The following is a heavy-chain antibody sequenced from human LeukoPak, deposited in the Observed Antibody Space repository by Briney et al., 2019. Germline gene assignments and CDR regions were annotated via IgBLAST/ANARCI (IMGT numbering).Heavy chain of an antibody. CDR3: ARDKNLLAYCGGACYVDAFDI. CDR1: GFTFSNYE. D-gene: IGHD2-21*02. CDR2: ISSSVSTI. Sequence: PGGSLRLSCAASGFTFSNYEMNWIRQAPGTGLEWVSYISSSVSTIYYTDSVKGRFTISRDNARNSLYLQMNSLRAEDTAVYYCARDKNLLAYCGGACYVDAFDIWGQGTMVTVSS. V-gene: IGHV3-48*03. J-gene: IGHJ3*02.